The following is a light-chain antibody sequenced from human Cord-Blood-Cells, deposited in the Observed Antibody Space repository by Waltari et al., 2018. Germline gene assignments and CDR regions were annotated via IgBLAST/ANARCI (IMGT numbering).Light chain of an antibody. CDR3: QQRSNWPPIT. J-gene: IGKJ5*01. CDR1: QSVSSY. CDR2: DAS. Sequence: EIVLTQSPATLSLSPGERATLSCRASQSVSSYLAWYQKKPGQAPRLLIYDASNRATCIPARFSGSGSGTDFTLTISSLEPKDFAVYYCQQRSNWPPITFGQGTRLEIK. V-gene: IGKV3-11*01.